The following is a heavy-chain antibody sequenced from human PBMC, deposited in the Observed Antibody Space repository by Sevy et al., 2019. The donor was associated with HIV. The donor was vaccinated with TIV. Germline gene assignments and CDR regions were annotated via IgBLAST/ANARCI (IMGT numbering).Heavy chain of an antibody. J-gene: IGHJ3*02. CDR1: GYSFPTYW. D-gene: IGHD3-10*01. Sequence: GESLKISCKGSGYSFPTYWIGWVRQMPGKGLEWMGIIYPGDSDTRYSPSFQGQVTISADKSISTAYLQWSSLKASDTAMYYCARTFRELLGSDAFDIWGQGTMVTVSS. CDR3: ARTFRELLGSDAFDI. CDR2: IYPGDSDT. V-gene: IGHV5-51*01.